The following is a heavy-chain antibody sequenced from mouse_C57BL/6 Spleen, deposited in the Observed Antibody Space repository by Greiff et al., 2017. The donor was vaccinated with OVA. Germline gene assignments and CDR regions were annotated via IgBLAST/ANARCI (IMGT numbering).Heavy chain of an antibody. CDR3: ASVSLSPPSSYWYFDV. CDR1: GYTFTSYW. V-gene: IGHV1-55*01. Sequence: VQLQQPGAELVKPGASVKMSCKASGYTFTSYWITWVKQRPGQGLEWIGDIYPGSGGTNYNEKFKSKATLTVDTSSSTAYMQLSSLTSEDSAVYYCASVSLSPPSSYWYFDVWGTGTTVTVSS. J-gene: IGHJ1*03. D-gene: IGHD2-10*02. CDR2: IYPGSGGT.